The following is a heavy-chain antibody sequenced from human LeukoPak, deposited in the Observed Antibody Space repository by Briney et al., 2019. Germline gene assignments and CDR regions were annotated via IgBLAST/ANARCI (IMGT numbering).Heavy chain of an antibody. J-gene: IGHJ4*02. V-gene: IGHV4-61*05. D-gene: IGHD6-19*01. CDR1: GGSISSSSYY. CDR3: ARGASGWYPHFDY. Sequence: SETLSLTCTVSGGSISSSSYYWGWIRQPPGKGLEWIGYIYYSGSTNYNPSLKSRVTISVDTSKNQFSLKLSSVTAADTAVYYCARGASGWYPHFDYWGQGTLVTVSS. CDR2: IYYSGST.